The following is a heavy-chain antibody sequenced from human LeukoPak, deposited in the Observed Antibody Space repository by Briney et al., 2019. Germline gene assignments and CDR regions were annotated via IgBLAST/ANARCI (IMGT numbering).Heavy chain of an antibody. Sequence: ASVKVSCKASGDTFTSYNINWVRQAPGQGLEWMGWTSVYKGNTNYAQKLQGRVTMTTDTSTSTAYMELRSLRSDDTAVYYCARDSGSYYDYWGQGTLVTVSP. CDR3: ARDSGSYYDY. V-gene: IGHV1-18*01. D-gene: IGHD3-10*01. J-gene: IGHJ4*02. CDR2: TSVYKGNT. CDR1: GDTFTSYN.